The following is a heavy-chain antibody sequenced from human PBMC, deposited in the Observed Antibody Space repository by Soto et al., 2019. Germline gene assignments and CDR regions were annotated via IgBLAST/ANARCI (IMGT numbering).Heavy chain of an antibody. CDR2: INPNSGGT. CDR3: VITIFGGRNWFDP. V-gene: IGHV1-2*02. CDR1: GYTFTGYY. J-gene: IGHJ5*02. D-gene: IGHD3-3*01. Sequence: ASVKVSCKASGYTFTGYYMHWVRQAPGQGLEWMGWINPNSGGTNYAQKFQGRVTITTDTSISTAYMELSSLRSEDTAVYYCVITIFGGRNWFDPWGQGTLVTVSS.